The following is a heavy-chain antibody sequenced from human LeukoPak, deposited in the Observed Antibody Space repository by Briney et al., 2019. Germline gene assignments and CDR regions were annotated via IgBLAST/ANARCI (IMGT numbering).Heavy chain of an antibody. CDR3: ARDPPDNYCYYMDV. Sequence: PGRSLRLSRAASGFTFSSYAMHWVRQAPGKGLEWVAVISYDGSNKYYADSVKGRFTISRDNSKNTLYLQMNSLRAEDTAVYYCARDPPDNYCYYMDVWGKGTTVTVSS. CDR2: ISYDGSNK. J-gene: IGHJ6*03. CDR1: GFTFSSYA. V-gene: IGHV3-30*04. D-gene: IGHD1-14*01.